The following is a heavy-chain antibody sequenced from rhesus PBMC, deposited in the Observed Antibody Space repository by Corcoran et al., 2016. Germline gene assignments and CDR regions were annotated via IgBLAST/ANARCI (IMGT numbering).Heavy chain of an antibody. Sequence: VQLQESGPGLVKPSETLSLTCAVSGYSISSGYYWGWIRQAPGKGLEGVTVISPGGGRTWYTDSVKGRFTISKENAKNTLYLQMNSLRAEDTAVYYCAKDIDSGTTAGGGLDSWGQGVVVTVSS. D-gene: IGHD1-26*01. CDR3: AKDIDSGTTAGGGLDS. CDR2: ISPGGGRT. CDR1: GYSISSGYY. J-gene: IGHJ6*01. V-gene: IGHV3-8*01.